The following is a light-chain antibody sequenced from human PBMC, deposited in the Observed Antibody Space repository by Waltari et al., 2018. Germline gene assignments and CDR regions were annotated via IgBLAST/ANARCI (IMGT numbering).Light chain of an antibody. CDR1: QSVLSSSYNKNY. V-gene: IGKV4-1*01. CDR3: QQYYSTPWT. CDR2: WAS. Sequence: DIVMTQSPDSLAVSLGEKATINCKSSQSVLSSSYNKNYFAWYQQKPGQPPKLLIYWASARESGVPDRFTGSGSGTDFTLTISSLQSEDVAVYYCQQYYSTPWTFGQGTKVEIK. J-gene: IGKJ1*01.